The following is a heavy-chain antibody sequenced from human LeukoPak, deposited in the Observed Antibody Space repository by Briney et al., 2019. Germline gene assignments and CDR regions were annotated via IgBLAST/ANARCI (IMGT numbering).Heavy chain of an antibody. V-gene: IGHV3-30*04. CDR2: ISYDGGNN. CDR1: GVTFSSYA. Sequence: GRSLRLSCAASGVTFSSYAMHWVRQPPGKGLEWVAVISYDGGNNYYADSVKGRFTISRDNSKNTLYLQMNSLRAEETAVYYCPREDYYDSSSSFDYWGQGNLVTVSS. D-gene: IGHD3-22*01. J-gene: IGHJ4*02. CDR3: PREDYYDSSSSFDY.